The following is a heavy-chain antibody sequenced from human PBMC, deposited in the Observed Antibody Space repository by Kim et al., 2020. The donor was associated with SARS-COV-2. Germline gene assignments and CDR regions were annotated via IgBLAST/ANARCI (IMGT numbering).Heavy chain of an antibody. CDR1: GGSISSSSYY. Sequence: SETLSLTCTVSGGSISSSSYYWGWIRQPPGKGLEWIGSIYYSGSTYYNPSLKSRVTISVDTSKNQFSLKLSSVTAADTAVYYCARGSVAVAGTLYYYYYYGMDVWGHGTTVTVSS. V-gene: IGHV4-39*01. J-gene: IGHJ6*02. D-gene: IGHD6-19*01. CDR3: ARGSVAVAGTLYYYYYYGMDV. CDR2: IYYSGST.